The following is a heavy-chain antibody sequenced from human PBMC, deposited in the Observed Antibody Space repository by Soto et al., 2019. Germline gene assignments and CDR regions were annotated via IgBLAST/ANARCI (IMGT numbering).Heavy chain of an antibody. Sequence: EVQLVESGGGLVQPGRSLRLSCAASGFTFDDFAMHWVRQAPGKGLEWVAGINWRSDDRGYADSVKGRFTIFRDNAKNTLYLQMNSLRIEGTALYYCAKDSEQWLVTGVEVSWGQGTLVTVSS. CDR1: GFTFDDFA. CDR2: INWRSDDR. J-gene: IGHJ4*02. V-gene: IGHV3-9*01. D-gene: IGHD6-19*01. CDR3: AKDSEQWLVTGVEVS.